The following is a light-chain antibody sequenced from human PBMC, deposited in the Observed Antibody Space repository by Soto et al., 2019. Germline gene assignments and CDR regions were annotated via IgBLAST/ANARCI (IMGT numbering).Light chain of an antibody. Sequence: EIVLTQSPGTLSVSPGERVTLSCRASQNVSSGYLAWYQQKPGRAPRLLIYGASTRAAGIPDRFSGNGSGTDFALTLSRLEPEDFVVYHCQQYGSTPPTFGPGTKVEIK. CDR3: QQYGSTPPT. CDR1: QNVSSGY. V-gene: IGKV3-20*01. J-gene: IGKJ3*01. CDR2: GAS.